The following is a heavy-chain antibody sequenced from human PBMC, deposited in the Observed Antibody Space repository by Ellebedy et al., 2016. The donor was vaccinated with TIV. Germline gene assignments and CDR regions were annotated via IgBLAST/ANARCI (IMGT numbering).Heavy chain of an antibody. CDR2: SRSKVAIYST. CDR3: VRVGGWLQYFDY. D-gene: IGHD5-24*01. CDR1: GFNLNDHY. V-gene: IGHV3-72*01. J-gene: IGHJ4*02. Sequence: GESLKISCLTSGFNLNDHYIDWVRQAPGKGLEWVGRSRSKVAIYSTEHAASVKGRFTISKDDSKNSIYLQMNRLKTDDTAVYYCVRVGGWLQYFDYWGQGILVTVSS.